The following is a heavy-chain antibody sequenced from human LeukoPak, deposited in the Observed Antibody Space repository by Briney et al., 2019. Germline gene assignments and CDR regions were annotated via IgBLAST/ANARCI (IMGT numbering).Heavy chain of an antibody. CDR3: ARTYYYDSSGYNY. D-gene: IGHD3-22*01. CDR1: GFTFSDYY. Sequence: GGSLRLSCAASGFTFSDYYLSWIRQAPGKGLEWVSYISSSGGTIYYADSVKGRFTISRDNAKNSLYLQMNSLRAEDTAVYYCARTYYYDSSGYNYWGQGTLVTVSS. J-gene: IGHJ4*02. V-gene: IGHV3-11*04. CDR2: ISSSGGTI.